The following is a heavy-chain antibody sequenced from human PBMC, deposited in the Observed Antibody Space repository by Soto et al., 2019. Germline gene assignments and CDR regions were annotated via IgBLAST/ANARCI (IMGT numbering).Heavy chain of an antibody. J-gene: IGHJ6*02. CDR1: GFTFSSYW. D-gene: IGHD3-9*01. CDR3: ARTYFDLYYYYGMDV. CDR2: INIDGSST. Sequence: PGGSLRLSCAASGFTFSSYWMHWVRQAPGKGLVWVSRINIDGSSTSYADSVKGRFTISRDNAKNTLYLQMNSLRAEDTAVYYCARTYFDLYYYYGMDVWGQGTTVTVSS. V-gene: IGHV3-74*01.